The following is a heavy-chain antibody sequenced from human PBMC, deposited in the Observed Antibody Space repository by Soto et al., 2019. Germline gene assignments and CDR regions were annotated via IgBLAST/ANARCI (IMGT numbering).Heavy chain of an antibody. V-gene: IGHV4-59*01. Sequence: SETLSLTCSVSGGSISGSYWSWIRQSPGKGLEWLGYVYYTGSTNYSPSLRSRVSISVDTSKNEFSLRLSSVTAADTAVYFCARSAAVPGAYIDYWGQGTQVTVSS. J-gene: IGHJ4*02. CDR2: VYYTGST. CDR3: ARSAAVPGAYIDY. D-gene: IGHD6-19*01. CDR1: GGSISGSY.